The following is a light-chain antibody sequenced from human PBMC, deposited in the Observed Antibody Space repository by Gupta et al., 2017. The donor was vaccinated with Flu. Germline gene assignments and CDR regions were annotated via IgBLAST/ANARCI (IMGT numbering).Light chain of an antibody. J-gene: IGLJ1*01. CDR1: NSDVGGFDY. CDR2: EVS. CDR3: ASYRSSSTKYV. V-gene: IGLV2-14*01. Sequence: QSALTQPASVSGSPGQSITISRTGTNSDVGGFDYVSWYQQHPGKVPKLMIYEVSNRPSGVSNRFSGSKSGNTASLTISGLQAEDEADYDCASYRSSSTKYVFGSGTTVTVL.